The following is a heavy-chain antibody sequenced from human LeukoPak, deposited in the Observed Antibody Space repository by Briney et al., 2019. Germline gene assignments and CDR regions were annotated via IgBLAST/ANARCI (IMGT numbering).Heavy chain of an antibody. V-gene: IGHV4-38-2*02. CDR3: ARDSRRYYYGSGSYYIDY. CDR1: GYSISSGYY. D-gene: IGHD3-10*01. Sequence: PPETLSLACAVSGYSISSGYYWGWIRQPPGKGLEWIGSIYHSGSTYYNPSLKSRVTISVDTSKNQFSLKLSSVTAADTAVYYCARDSRRYYYGSGSYYIDYWGQGTLVTVSS. CDR2: IYHSGST. J-gene: IGHJ4*02.